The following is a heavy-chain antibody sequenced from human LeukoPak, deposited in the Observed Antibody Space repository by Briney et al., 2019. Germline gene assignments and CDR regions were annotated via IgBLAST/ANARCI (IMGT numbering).Heavy chain of an antibody. CDR2: IYYSGST. D-gene: IGHD1-14*01. CDR1: GGSISSSSYY. V-gene: IGHV4-39*07. CDR3: ARVGRILITSYYYGMDV. Sequence: SETLSLTCTVSGGSISSSSYYWGWIRQPPGKGLEWIGSIYYSGSTYYNPSLKSRVTISVDTSKNQFSLKLSSVTAADTAVYYCARVGRILITSYYYGMDVWGQGTTVTVSS. J-gene: IGHJ6*02.